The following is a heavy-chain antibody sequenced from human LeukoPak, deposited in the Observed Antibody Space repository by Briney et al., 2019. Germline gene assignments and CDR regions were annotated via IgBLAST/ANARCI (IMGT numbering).Heavy chain of an antibody. D-gene: IGHD6-19*01. Sequence: ASVKVSCKASGYTFTNYYIHWVRQAPGQGLEWMGIINPSGSSTSYAQKFQGRVTMTRDTSTSTAYMELRSLRSDDTAVYYCARDQGGSSGWFYYYYYGMDVWGQGTTVTVSS. J-gene: IGHJ6*02. CDR3: ARDQGGSSGWFYYYYYGMDV. V-gene: IGHV1-46*01. CDR2: INPSGSST. CDR1: GYTFTNYY.